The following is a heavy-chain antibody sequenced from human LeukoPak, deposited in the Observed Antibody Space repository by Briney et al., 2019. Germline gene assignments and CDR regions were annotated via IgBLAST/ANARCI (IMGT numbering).Heavy chain of an antibody. CDR1: GGTFSSYA. CDR3: ARARAAPPSYYGMDV. J-gene: IGHJ6*02. CDR2: IIPIFGIA. Sequence: ASVTVSCKASGGTFSSYAISWVRQAPGHGLEWMGRIIPIFGIANYAQKFQGRVTITADKSTSTAYMELSSLRSEDTAVYYCARARAAPPSYYGMDVWGQGTTVTVSS. D-gene: IGHD6-25*01. V-gene: IGHV1-69*04.